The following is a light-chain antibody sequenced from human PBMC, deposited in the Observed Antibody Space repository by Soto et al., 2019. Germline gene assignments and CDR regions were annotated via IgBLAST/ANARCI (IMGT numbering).Light chain of an antibody. CDR1: QSVSNN. CDR2: FAS. J-gene: IGKJ4*01. V-gene: IGKV3-15*01. Sequence: EIVMTQSPATLSVSPGERATLSCRASQSVSNNLAWYQQKPGQAPRLLIYFASTRATGIPAGFSGSGSGTEFTLTISSLQSEDFAVYYCQKYNKWPLTFGGGTKVET. CDR3: QKYNKWPLT.